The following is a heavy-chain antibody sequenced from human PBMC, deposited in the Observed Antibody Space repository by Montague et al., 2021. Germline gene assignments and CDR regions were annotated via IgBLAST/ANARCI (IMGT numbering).Heavy chain of an antibody. V-gene: IGHV4-59*02. CDR2: MRSSGSP. CDR1: GGSVNGYD. D-gene: IGHD7-27*01. J-gene: IGHJ4*01. CDR3: GRDYWGSIDY. Sequence: LSLTCSVSGGSVNGYDWSWIRQPPGKGLEWIGYMRSSGSPNYNPSFKSRLAISIDRSRNQFSLELSFVTAADTAIYFCGRDYWGSIDYWGHGILVTVSS.